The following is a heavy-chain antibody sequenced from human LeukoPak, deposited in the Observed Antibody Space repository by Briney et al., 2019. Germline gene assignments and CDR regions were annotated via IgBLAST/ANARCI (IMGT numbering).Heavy chain of an antibody. J-gene: IGHJ4*02. CDR3: ARRKIVATIDY. CDR2: IYYSGST. CDR1: GGSISSSSYY. D-gene: IGHD5-12*01. Sequence: SETLSLTCTVSGGSISSSSYYWGWIRQPPGKGLEWIGSIYYSGSTYYNPSLKSRVTISVDTSKNQFSLKLSSVTAADTAVYYCARRKIVATIDYWGQGTRVTVSS. V-gene: IGHV4-39*01.